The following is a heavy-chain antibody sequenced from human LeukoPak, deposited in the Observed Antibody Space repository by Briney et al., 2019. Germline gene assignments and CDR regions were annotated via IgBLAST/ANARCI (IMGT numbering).Heavy chain of an antibody. D-gene: IGHD5-18*01. Sequence: PGGSQRLFCTASGFTFSDYNMNWVRQAPGKGLEWLSYISSRSSTIYYADSVKGRFTISGDNAQNSLHLQMNSLRDEDTAVYYCARDVDTGLVTPPLDYWGQGTLVTVSS. CDR3: ARDVDTGLVTPPLDY. CDR1: GFTFSDYN. J-gene: IGHJ4*02. CDR2: ISSRSSTI. V-gene: IGHV3-48*02.